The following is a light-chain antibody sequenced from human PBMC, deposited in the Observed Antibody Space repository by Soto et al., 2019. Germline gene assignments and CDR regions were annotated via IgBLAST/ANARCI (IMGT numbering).Light chain of an antibody. CDR3: QSYDSSLSGYV. V-gene: IGLV1-40*01. CDR1: SSNIGAGYD. CDR2: GSS. Sequence: QSVLTQPPSVSGAPGQRVTISCTGSSSNIGAGYDVHWYQQLPGTAPKLLIYGSSNRPSGVPDRFSGSKSGTSASLAITGLQAEVEADYYCQSYDSSLSGYVFGTGTKVTVL. J-gene: IGLJ1*01.